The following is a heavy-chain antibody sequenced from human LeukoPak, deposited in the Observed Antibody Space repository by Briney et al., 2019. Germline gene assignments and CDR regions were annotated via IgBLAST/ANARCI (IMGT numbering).Heavy chain of an antibody. D-gene: IGHD3-22*01. J-gene: IGHJ4*02. V-gene: IGHV4-59*08. CDR3: ARHIVEGATVFDV. Sequence: PSATLSLTCNVSGGSISPNLWSWIRQPPGKRLEWIGYIHYSGNTHYNPSLESRVTTSVDTSKNQVSLKLISVTAADTAVYYCARHIVEGATVFDVWGQGILVTVSS. CDR2: IHYSGNT. CDR1: GGSISPNL.